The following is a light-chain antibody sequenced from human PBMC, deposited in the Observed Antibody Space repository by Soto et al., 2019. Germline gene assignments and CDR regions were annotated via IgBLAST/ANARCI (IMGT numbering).Light chain of an antibody. CDR1: QGISSW. CDR2: DAS. V-gene: IGKV1-12*01. Sequence: DIHITQSPSSVSASIGDRVTITCRASQGISSWLALYQQKPEKAPKLVIYDASSLQSGVPSRFSGSGSGTDFTLTISSLQPEDFATYYCQQANSFPLTFGGGTKVDIK. CDR3: QQANSFPLT. J-gene: IGKJ4*01.